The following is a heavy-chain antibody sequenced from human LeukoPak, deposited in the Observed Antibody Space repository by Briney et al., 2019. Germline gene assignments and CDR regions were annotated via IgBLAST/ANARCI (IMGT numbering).Heavy chain of an antibody. CDR2: TYYSGST. CDR1: GGSISSYY. V-gene: IGHV4-59*08. Sequence: PSETLSLTRTVSGGSISSYYWSWIRQPPGKGLEWIGYTYYSGSTNYNPSLKSRVTISVDTSKNQFSLKLSSVTAADTAVYYCARHAYFNSGSYWDYWGQGTLVTVSS. D-gene: IGHD1-26*01. CDR3: ARHAYFNSGSYWDY. J-gene: IGHJ4*02.